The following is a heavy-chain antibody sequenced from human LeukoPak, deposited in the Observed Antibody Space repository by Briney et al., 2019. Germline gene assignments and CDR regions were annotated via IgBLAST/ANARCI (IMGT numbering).Heavy chain of an antibody. CDR1: GFTFSSYE. Sequence: GGSLRLSCAASGFTFSSYEMNWVRQAPGKGLEWVSHISSSGSTIYYADSVKGRFTISRDNAKNSLYLQMNSLRAEDTAVYYCARAYGDYDFDYWGQGTLVTVSS. CDR3: ARAYGDYDFDY. D-gene: IGHD4-17*01. CDR2: ISSSGSTI. V-gene: IGHV3-48*03. J-gene: IGHJ4*02.